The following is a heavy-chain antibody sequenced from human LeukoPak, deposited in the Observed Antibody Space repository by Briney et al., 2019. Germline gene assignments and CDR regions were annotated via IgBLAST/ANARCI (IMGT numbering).Heavy chain of an antibody. CDR3: ARLRSGSHY. D-gene: IGHD3-22*01. Sequence: PGRSLRLSCAASGFTLSSYAMHWVRQAPGKGLEWVAVISYDGSNKYYADSVKGRFTISRDNSKNTLYLQMNSLRAEDTAVYYCARLRSGSHYWGQGTLVTVSS. CDR1: GFTLSSYA. V-gene: IGHV3-30-3*01. CDR2: ISYDGSNK. J-gene: IGHJ4*02.